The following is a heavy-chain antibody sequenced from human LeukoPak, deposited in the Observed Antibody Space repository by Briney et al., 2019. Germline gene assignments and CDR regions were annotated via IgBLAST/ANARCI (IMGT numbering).Heavy chain of an antibody. CDR2: ISSSSSYI. Sequence: GGSLRLSCAASGFTFSSYSMNWVRQAPCKGLEWVSSISSSSSYIYYADSVKGRFTISRDNAKNSLYLQMNSLRAEDTAVYYCARDLTTAMVTPHWFDPWGQGTLVTVSS. CDR3: ARDLTTAMVTPHWFDP. D-gene: IGHD5-18*01. V-gene: IGHV3-21*01. J-gene: IGHJ5*02. CDR1: GFTFSSYS.